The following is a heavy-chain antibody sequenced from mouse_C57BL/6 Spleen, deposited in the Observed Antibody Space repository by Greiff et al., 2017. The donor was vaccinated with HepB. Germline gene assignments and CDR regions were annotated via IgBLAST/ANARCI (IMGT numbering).Heavy chain of an antibody. Sequence: VQLQQSGAELVRPGASVKLSCTASGFNIKDDYMHWVKQRPEQGLEWIGWIDPENGDTEYASKFQGKATITADTSSNTAYLQLSSLTSEDTAVYYCTTDDYDGPWFAYWGQGTLVTVSA. V-gene: IGHV14-4*01. D-gene: IGHD2-4*01. CDR1: GFNIKDDY. CDR3: TTDDYDGPWFAY. CDR2: IDPENGDT. J-gene: IGHJ3*01.